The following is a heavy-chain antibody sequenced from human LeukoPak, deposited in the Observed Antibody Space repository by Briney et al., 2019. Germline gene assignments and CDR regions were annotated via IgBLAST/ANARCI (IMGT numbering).Heavy chain of an antibody. D-gene: IGHD6-19*01. CDR2: INWNGGST. J-gene: IGHJ6*03. CDR3: ANNSGPKAYYYYMDV. Sequence: PGGSLRLSCAASGFTFDDYGMSWVRQAPGKGLEWVSGINWNGGSTGYADSVKGRFTISRDNSKNTLYLQMNSLRAEDTAVYYCANNSGPKAYYYYMDVWGKGTTVTVSS. CDR1: GFTFDDYG. V-gene: IGHV3-20*04.